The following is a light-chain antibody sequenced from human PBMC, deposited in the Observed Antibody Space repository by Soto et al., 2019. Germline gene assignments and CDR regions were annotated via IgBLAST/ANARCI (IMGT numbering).Light chain of an antibody. Sequence: EIVLTQSPGSVSLSPGERATLSCRASETVKENSLAWYQQKPGQAPRLLIYGASRRATGIPDSFSGSGSETDFILTISRLEPDNSAVYYCQQYAISPLTFGGGTKVEI. CDR1: ETVKENS. CDR3: QQYAISPLT. CDR2: GAS. V-gene: IGKV3-20*01. J-gene: IGKJ4*01.